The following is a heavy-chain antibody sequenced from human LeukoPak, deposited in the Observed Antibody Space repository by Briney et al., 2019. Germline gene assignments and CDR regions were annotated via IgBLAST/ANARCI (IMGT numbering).Heavy chain of an antibody. D-gene: IGHD2-15*01. Sequence: PSETLSLTCTVSGGSISSGAYYWSWIRQPPGKGLEWIGYISDGGSTYYTPSLKSRVTISVDMSKNQFSVKLSSMTAADTAVYYCDSYCGGGSCYSDYWGQGHRVTVSS. J-gene: IGHJ4*02. CDR2: ISDGGST. CDR1: GGSISSGAYY. CDR3: DSYCGGGSCYSDY. V-gene: IGHV4-30-4*02.